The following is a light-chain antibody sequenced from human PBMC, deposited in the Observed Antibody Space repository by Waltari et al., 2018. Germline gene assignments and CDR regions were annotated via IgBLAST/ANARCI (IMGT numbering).Light chain of an antibody. V-gene: IGKV3-11*01. CDR3: QQRYNWPPLT. J-gene: IGKJ4*01. CDR1: QSVNPF. CDR2: DAS. Sequence: EIVLTQSPATLSLSPGERATLSCRASQSVNPFLACYQQKPGQAPRLLIDDASNRATGIPARFSGSGSVTDFTLTISSLEPEDFAVYYCQQRYNWPPLTFGGGTKVEIK.